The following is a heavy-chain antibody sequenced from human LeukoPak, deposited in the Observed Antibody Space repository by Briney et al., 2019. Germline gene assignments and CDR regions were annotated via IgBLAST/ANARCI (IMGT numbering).Heavy chain of an antibody. J-gene: IGHJ5*02. CDR1: GFTFSSYS. V-gene: IGHV3-21*01. CDR2: ISSSTGYI. D-gene: IGHD2-2*01. CDR3: ARADCSGSTCYLRRSWFDP. Sequence: GGSLRLSCAASGFTFSSYSMNWVRQAPGKGLEWVSSISSSTGYIYYADSVKGRFTISRDNAKKSLHLHMNSLRAEDTAVYYCARADCSGSTCYLRRSWFDPWGQGTLVTVSS.